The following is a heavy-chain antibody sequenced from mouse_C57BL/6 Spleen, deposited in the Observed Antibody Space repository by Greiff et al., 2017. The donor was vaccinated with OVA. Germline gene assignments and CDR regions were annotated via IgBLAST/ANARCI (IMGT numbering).Heavy chain of an antibody. V-gene: IGHV14-4*01. Sequence: EVQLQQSGAELVRPGASVKLSCTASGFNIKDDYMHWVKQRPEQGLEWIGWIDPENGDTEYASKFQGKATITADTSSNTAYLQLSSLTSEDTAVYYCTPDGYYDAYWGQGTLVTVSA. CDR1: GFNIKDDY. J-gene: IGHJ3*01. CDR2: IDPENGDT. CDR3: TPDGYYDAY. D-gene: IGHD2-3*01.